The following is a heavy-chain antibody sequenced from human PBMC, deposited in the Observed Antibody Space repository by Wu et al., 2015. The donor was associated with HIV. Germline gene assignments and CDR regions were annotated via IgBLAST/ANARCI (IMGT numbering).Heavy chain of an antibody. V-gene: IGHV1-46*01. CDR1: GYTFTSNW. CDR3: ARDWEGEDGQQLPPDY. D-gene: IGHD6-13*01. J-gene: IGHJ4*02. Sequence: QVHLVQSGAEVKKPGASVKISCKASGYTFTSNWMHWVRQAPGQGLEWMGIINPKGGSPSYAQKFLDRVTITSDTSTSTFYMEVSSLRSDDTAVYYCARDWEGEDGQQLPPDYWGQGTLVTVSS. CDR2: INPKGGSP.